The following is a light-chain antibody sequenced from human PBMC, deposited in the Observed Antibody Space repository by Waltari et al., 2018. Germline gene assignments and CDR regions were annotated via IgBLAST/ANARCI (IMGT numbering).Light chain of an antibody. CDR1: QSVDRSQ. V-gene: IGKV3-20*01. CDR3: QQYNGYPLT. CDR2: HAS. Sequence: ETVLTHSPGTLSLSPGEGATLSCRASQSVDRSQLAWYQQKPGQAPRLLIYHASNRATGIPDRFGGSGSGTDFTLTISRLEPEDFAVYYCQQYNGYPLTFGQGTKLEIK. J-gene: IGKJ2*01.